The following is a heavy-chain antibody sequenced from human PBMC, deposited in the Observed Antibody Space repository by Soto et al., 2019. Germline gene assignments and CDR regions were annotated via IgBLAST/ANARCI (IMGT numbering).Heavy chain of an antibody. CDR2: ISDSGTT. CDR1: GGSVNSGGYY. V-gene: IGHV4-31*03. Sequence: QVQLQESGPGLVKPSQTLSLTCSVSGGSVNSGGYYWSWIRQHPGKGLEWIGYISDSGTTYYNPSLKGRFTISLDTSKNQFSLKLSSVTAADTAVYSCARSGGSFFDYWGQGTLVTVSS. J-gene: IGHJ4*02. D-gene: IGHD2-15*01. CDR3: ARSGGSFFDY.